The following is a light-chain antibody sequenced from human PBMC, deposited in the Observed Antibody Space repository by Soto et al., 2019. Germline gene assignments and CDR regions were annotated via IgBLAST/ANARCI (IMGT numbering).Light chain of an antibody. CDR2: DAS. CDR1: QTISTW. J-gene: IGKJ1*01. CDR3: HQYHTYST. Sequence: DIQMTQSPSTLSASVGDRVIITCRASQTISTWAAWYQHKTGKAPTLLIYDASSLESGVPSRFSGGGSGTEFTLTISSLQPDDFATYYCHQYHTYSTFGQGTKVDNK. V-gene: IGKV1-5*01.